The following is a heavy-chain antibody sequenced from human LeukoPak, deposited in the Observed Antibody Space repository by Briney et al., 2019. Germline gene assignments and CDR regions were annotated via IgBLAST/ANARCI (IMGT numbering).Heavy chain of an antibody. D-gene: IGHD3-16*02. CDR3: ARDRNVMITFGGVIILNS. Sequence: GASVKVSCKASGYTFTSHGISWLRQAPGQGLEWMGWSRGYNGNTHYAQKFQDRVTLTSDRSTSSAHMEVRSLRSDDTAVYYCARDRNVMITFGGVIILNSWGQGTLVTVSS. J-gene: IGHJ4*02. CDR1: GYTFTSHG. CDR2: SRGYNGNT. V-gene: IGHV1-18*01.